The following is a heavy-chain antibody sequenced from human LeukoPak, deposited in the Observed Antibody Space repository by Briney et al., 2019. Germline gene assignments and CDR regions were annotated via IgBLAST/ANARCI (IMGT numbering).Heavy chain of an antibody. D-gene: IGHD1-1*01. CDR3: TTGGTYNDY. CDR1: GASISPYY. Sequence: SQTLSLTCTVSGASISPYYWVWVRQAAGKGLEWIGCISPSGTTNYNPSIKSRVTMSVDTSKNQFSLKVISVTAADTAVYYCTTGGTYNDYWGQGTLVTVSS. CDR2: ISPSGTT. V-gene: IGHV4-4*07. J-gene: IGHJ4*02.